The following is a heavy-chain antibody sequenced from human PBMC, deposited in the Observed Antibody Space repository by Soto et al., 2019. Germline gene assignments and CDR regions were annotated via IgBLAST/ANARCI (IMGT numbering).Heavy chain of an antibody. V-gene: IGHV3-15*01. CDR3: STGWFWTGKAFEY. D-gene: IGHD3-3*01. CDR2: LNSEVDGGTI. J-gene: IGHJ4*02. CDR1: GFTFTTDS. Sequence: EVQLLESGGGLVKPGGSLRLSCAASGFTFTTDSMSWVRQAPGKGLEWVGRLNSEVDGGTIDYAAPVKGRFTISRDDSKNTLYLQMNSLRPEDTAVYYCSTGWFWTGKAFEYWGQGTLVTVSS.